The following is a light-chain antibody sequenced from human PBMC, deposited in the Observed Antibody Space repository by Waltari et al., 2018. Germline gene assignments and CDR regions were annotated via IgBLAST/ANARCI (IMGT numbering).Light chain of an antibody. CDR1: QSVRTN. V-gene: IGKV3-15*01. Sequence: VLLTQSPASLSVSPGDTVILSCRASQSVRTNLIWYQQKAGQAPRTLLYGASTRASGVPSRFSGSWSETDFTLIISSLQSEDAAVYFCQQYYVWPPSTFGGGTKLEI. CDR3: QQYYVWPPST. J-gene: IGKJ4*01. CDR2: GAS.